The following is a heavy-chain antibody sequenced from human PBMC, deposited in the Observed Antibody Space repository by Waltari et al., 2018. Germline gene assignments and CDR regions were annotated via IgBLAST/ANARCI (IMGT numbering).Heavy chain of an antibody. CDR1: GGSFSGYY. J-gene: IGHJ4*02. Sequence: QVQLQQWGAGLLKPSETLSLTCAVYGGSFSGYYWSWIRQPPGKGLEWIGEINHSGSTNYNPSLKSRVTISVDTSKNQFSLKLSSVTAADTAVYYCARGRGLIVVVVAVYFDYWGQGSLVTVSS. V-gene: IGHV4-34*01. CDR2: INHSGST. CDR3: ARGRGLIVVVVAVYFDY. D-gene: IGHD2-15*01.